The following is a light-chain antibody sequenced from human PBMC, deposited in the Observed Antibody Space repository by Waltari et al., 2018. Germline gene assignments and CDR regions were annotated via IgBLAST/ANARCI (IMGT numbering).Light chain of an antibody. CDR2: GNS. Sequence: QSVLTQPPSVSGAPGQRVTISSTGSSATIGAGHDATCYQHLPGTAPKLLIYGNSNRPSGVPDRFSASKSGTSASLVITGLQAEDEADYYCQSCDSGLNAFYVFGTGTKVTVL. CDR1: SATIGAGHD. J-gene: IGLJ1*01. CDR3: QSCDSGLNAFYV. V-gene: IGLV1-40*01.